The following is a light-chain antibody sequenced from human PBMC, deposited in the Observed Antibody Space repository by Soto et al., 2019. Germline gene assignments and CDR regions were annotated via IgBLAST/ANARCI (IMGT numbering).Light chain of an antibody. Sequence: QSVLTQPASVSGSPGQSIAISCTGNSSGIGTFNLVSWYQQHPGGAPKLIIYEVNKRPSGISSRFSASKSGNTASLTISGLQADDEADYYCYSFAGFNTQFGGGTKVTVL. V-gene: IGLV2-23*02. CDR1: SSGIGTFNL. CDR3: YSFAGFNTQ. J-gene: IGLJ2*01. CDR2: EVN.